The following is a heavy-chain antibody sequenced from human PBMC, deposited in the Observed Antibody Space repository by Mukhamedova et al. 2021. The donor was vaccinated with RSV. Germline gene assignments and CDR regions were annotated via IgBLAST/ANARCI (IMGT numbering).Heavy chain of an antibody. CDR3: ARASITPGGPGFFGP. V-gene: IGHV4-39*01. CDR2: IYRNGNT. J-gene: IGHJ5*02. Sequence: GWIRQSPVKGLEWIGTIYRNGNTHYNPSLTSRVTLSVDTSNNQFSLKLGSVTAADTAFYYCARASITPGGPGFFGPWCLGXLVTV. D-gene: IGHD2-15*01.